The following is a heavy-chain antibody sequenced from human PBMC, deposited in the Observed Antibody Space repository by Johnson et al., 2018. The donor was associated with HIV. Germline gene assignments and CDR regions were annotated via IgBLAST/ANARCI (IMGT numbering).Heavy chain of an antibody. Sequence: QVQLVESGGGVVQPERSLRLSCAASGFSFSSYGIHWVRQAPGKGLEWVAFIRNDGSNKYYADSVKGRFTISRDNSKNTLYLQMNSLRAEDTAVYYCARREVVFGGYDNWDAFDIWGQGTMVTVSS. J-gene: IGHJ3*02. D-gene: IGHD1-1*01. CDR2: IRNDGSNK. CDR3: ARREVVFGGYDNWDAFDI. V-gene: IGHV3-33*08. CDR1: GFSFSSYG.